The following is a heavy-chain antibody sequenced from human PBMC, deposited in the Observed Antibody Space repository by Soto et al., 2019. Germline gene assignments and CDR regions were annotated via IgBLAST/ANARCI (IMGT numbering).Heavy chain of an antibody. D-gene: IGHD4-17*01. V-gene: IGHV1-18*01. Sequence: GASVKVSCKASGYTFTSYGISWVRQAPGQGLEWMGWISAYNGNTNYAQKLQGRVTMTTDTSTSTAYMELRSLRSDDTAVYYCERNVDYVGFYWFDPWGQGTLVTVSS. J-gene: IGHJ5*02. CDR3: ERNVDYVGFYWFDP. CDR2: ISAYNGNT. CDR1: GYTFTSYG.